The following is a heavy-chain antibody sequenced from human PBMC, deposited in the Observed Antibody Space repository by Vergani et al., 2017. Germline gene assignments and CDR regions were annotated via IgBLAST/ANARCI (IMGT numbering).Heavy chain of an antibody. CDR3: AKGLAAAGYDAFDV. J-gene: IGHJ3*01. CDR2: ISGSGDRT. V-gene: IGHV3-23*01. Sequence: EVQLLESGGGLVQPGGSLRISCAASGFTFSNYAMTWVRQAPGKGLEWVSTISGSGDRTYYADSVKGRFTISRDNSKNTLYLQMNSLRAEDTAVYYCAKGLAAAGYDAFDVWGQGTMVIVSS. D-gene: IGHD6-13*01. CDR1: GFTFSNYA.